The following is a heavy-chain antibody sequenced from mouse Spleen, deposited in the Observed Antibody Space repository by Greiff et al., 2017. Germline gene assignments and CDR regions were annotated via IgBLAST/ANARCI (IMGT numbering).Heavy chain of an antibody. CDR1: GYSFTSYY. CDR2: IFPGSGNT. V-gene: IGHV1-66*01. CDR3: ARSDYGYDGFAY. D-gene: IGHD2-2*01. Sequence: VKLQESGPELVKPGASVKISCKASGYSFTSYYIHWVKQRPGQGLEWIGWIFPGSGNTKYNEKFKGKATLTADTSSSTAYMQLSSLTSEDSAVYFCARSDYGYDGFAYWGQGTLVTVSA. J-gene: IGHJ3*01.